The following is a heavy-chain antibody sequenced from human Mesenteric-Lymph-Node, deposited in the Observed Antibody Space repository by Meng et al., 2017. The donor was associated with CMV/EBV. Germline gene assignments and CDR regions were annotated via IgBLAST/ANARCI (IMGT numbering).Heavy chain of an antibody. D-gene: IGHD1-26*01. J-gene: IGHJ4*02. Sequence: SETLSLTCSVSGGSISSGGYFWNWIRQFPGKGLEWIGYMYYNGNTHYNPSLKSRVAISEDTSKNQFSLRLAYVTAADTAVYYCARSGRGFDYWGQGTLVTVSS. V-gene: IGHV4-31*03. CDR3: ARSGRGFDY. CDR1: GGSISSGGYF. CDR2: MYYNGNT.